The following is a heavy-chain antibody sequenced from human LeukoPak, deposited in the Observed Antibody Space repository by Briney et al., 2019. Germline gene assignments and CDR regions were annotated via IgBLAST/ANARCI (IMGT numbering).Heavy chain of an antibody. D-gene: IGHD3-10*01. Sequence: PGGSLRLSCAASGFTFSAYGMSWVRQSPGQGLEWVSGISANGSITFYARSVRGRFTISRDNPQNTVYLQMNSLRAEDSALYYCTGFGDFRENWGQGTLVTVSP. CDR2: ISANGSIT. J-gene: IGHJ4*02. CDR3: TGFGDFREN. V-gene: IGHV3-23*01. CDR1: GFTFSAYG.